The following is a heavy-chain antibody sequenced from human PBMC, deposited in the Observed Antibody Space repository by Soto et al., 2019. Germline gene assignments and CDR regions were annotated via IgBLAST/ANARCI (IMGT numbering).Heavy chain of an antibody. CDR1: GFTFDDYA. CDR3: AKAYGASPPYYYYMVV. CDR2: ISWNSGSI. Sequence: EVQLVESGGGLVQPGRSLRLSCAASGFTFDDYAMHWVRQAPGKGLEWVSGISWNSGSIGYADSVKGRFTISRDNAKNSLYLQMNSLRAEDTALYYCAKAYGASPPYYYYMVVLGKGTTVTVYS. J-gene: IGHJ6*03. V-gene: IGHV3-9*01. D-gene: IGHD2-21*01.